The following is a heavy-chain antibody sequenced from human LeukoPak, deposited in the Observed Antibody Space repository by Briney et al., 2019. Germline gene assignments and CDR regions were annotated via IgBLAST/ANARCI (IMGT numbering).Heavy chain of an antibody. Sequence: ASVKVSCKASGYTFNSSYMHWVRQAPGQGLEWMGIFNPSDDSTRYAQKFQGRVTMTKDTSTNTVYMHLSSLSSDDTAVYYCARAFYESSAYRHAVYFDYWGQGTLVTVSS. CDR1: GYTFNSSY. J-gene: IGHJ4*02. D-gene: IGHD3-22*01. CDR2: FNPSDDST. V-gene: IGHV1-46*02. CDR3: ARAFYESSAYRHAVYFDY.